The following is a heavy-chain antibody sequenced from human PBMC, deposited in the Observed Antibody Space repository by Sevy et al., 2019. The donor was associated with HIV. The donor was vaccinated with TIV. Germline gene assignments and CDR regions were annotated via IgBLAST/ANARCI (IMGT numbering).Heavy chain of an antibody. V-gene: IGHV3-7*01. CDR1: GFTISSFW. Sequence: GGSLRLSCAASGFTISSFWMHWVRQAPGKGLEWVANINQDGSAIYYADSVKGRFTISRDNIRNFLYLQMSSLTVEDTARYYCARAIGAAGAWWGQGILVTVSS. CDR3: ARAIGAAGAW. D-gene: IGHD6-25*01. CDR2: INQDGSAI. J-gene: IGHJ4*02.